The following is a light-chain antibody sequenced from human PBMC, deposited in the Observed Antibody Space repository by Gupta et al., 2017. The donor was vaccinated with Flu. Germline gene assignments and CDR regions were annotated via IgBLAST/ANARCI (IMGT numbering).Light chain of an antibody. V-gene: IGKV1-39*01. J-gene: IGKJ5*01. Sequence: SALSAAVGVKCTITYRAIHTISNYLNWYHQRPGKAPKLLIYSASSYQIGVPSRFSGSGSGTDLTLTISSLQPEEFATYYFQLTYSGPPITFGQGTRLEIK. CDR1: HTISNY. CDR3: QLTYSGPPIT. CDR2: SAS.